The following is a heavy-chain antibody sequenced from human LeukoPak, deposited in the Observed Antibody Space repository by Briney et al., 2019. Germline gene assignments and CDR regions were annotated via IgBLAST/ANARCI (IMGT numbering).Heavy chain of an antibody. CDR1: GDSISSYY. D-gene: IGHD4-17*01. CDR2: IYYSGST. CDR3: ARSGTTVTTVWFDP. V-gene: IGHV4-59*08. Sequence: PSETLSLTCTVSGDSISSYYWSWIRQPPGKGLEWIGYIYYSGSTNYNPSLKSRVTISVDTSKNQFSLKLSSVTAADTAVYYCARSGTTVTTVWFDPWGQGTLVTVSS. J-gene: IGHJ5*02.